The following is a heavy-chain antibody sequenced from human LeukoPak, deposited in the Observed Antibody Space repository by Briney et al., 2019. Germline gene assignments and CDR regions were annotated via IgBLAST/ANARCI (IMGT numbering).Heavy chain of an antibody. CDR2: ISGGNT. CDR3: ASRAVVGYYYFDY. Sequence: PGGSLRLSCAASGFTVSSNEMSWVRQAPGKGLEWVSSISGGNTYYAYSRKGRFTISRDNSKNTLYLQMNSLRAEDTAVYYCASRAVVGYYYFDYWGQGTLVTVSS. D-gene: IGHD6-19*01. CDR1: GFTVSSNE. J-gene: IGHJ4*02. V-gene: IGHV3-38-3*01.